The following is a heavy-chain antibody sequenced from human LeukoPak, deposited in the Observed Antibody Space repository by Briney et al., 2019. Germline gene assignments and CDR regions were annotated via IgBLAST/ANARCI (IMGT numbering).Heavy chain of an antibody. CDR2: INPNSGGT. CDR3: ARKYVEYYYYYYGMDV. V-gene: IGHV1-2*02. D-gene: IGHD3-16*01. J-gene: IGHJ6*02. Sequence: ASVKVSCKASGYTFTGYYMHWVRQAPGQGPEWMGWINPNSGGTNYAQKFQGRVTMTRDTSISTAYMELSSLRSEDTAVYYCARKYVEYYYYYYGMDVWGQGTTVTVSS. CDR1: GYTFTGYY.